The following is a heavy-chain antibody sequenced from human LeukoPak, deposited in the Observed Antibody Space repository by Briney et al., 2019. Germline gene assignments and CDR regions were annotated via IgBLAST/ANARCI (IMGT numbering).Heavy chain of an antibody. CDR1: GFTFSDYY. V-gene: IGHV3-11*01. CDR3: ARDHGGKPYYFDY. D-gene: IGHD4-23*01. CDR2: ISSSGSTI. J-gene: IGHJ4*02. Sequence: GGALRLSCAASGFTFSDYYMSWLRQAPGRGREWVSYISSSGSTIYYADSVKGRFTISRDNAKNSLYLQMNSLRAEDTAVYYCARDHGGKPYYFDYWGQGTLVTVSS.